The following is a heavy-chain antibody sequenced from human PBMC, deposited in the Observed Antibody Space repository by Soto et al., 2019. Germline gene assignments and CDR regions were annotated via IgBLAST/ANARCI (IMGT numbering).Heavy chain of an antibody. D-gene: IGHD3-22*01. CDR2: IYFDGMT. CDR3: ARDRYGDYYAY. V-gene: IGHV4-31*03. Sequence: QVQLLESGPGLVKPSQTLSLSCIVSGASLSSGGYYWNWIRQHPGKGLEWIGYIYFDGMTYYNPCLESRVTMSIDASKNQCSLHLSSVTAADTAVYYCARDRYGDYYAYWGQGSLVTVSS. J-gene: IGHJ4*02. CDR1: GASLSSGGYY.